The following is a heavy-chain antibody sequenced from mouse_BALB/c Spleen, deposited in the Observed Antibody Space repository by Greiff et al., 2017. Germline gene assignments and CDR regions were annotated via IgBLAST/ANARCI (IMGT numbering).Heavy chain of an antibody. D-gene: IGHD2-4*01. Sequence: VQLQQSGAELVRPGTSVKISCKASGYTFTNYWLGWVKQRPGHGLEWIGDIYPGGGYTNYNEKFKGKATLTADTSTSTAYMQLSSLTSEDTAVYFCARRGEYDYWGRDYYAMDYWGQGTSVTVSS. CDR2: IYPGGGYT. CDR1: GYTFTNYW. J-gene: IGHJ4*01. V-gene: IGHV1-63*02. CDR3: ARRGEYDYWGRDYYAMDY.